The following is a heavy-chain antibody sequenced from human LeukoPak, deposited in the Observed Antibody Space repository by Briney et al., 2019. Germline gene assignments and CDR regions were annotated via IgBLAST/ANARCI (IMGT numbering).Heavy chain of an antibody. CDR3: ARDRGSYYGSGSYYGIFDY. Sequence: SVKVSCKASGGTFSSYAISWVRQAPGQGLEWMGGIIPIFGTANYAQKFQGRVTITTDESTSTAYMELSSLRSEDTAVYYCARDRGSYYGSGSYYGIFDYWGRGTLVTVSS. D-gene: IGHD3-10*01. CDR2: IIPIFGTA. J-gene: IGHJ4*02. CDR1: GGTFSSYA. V-gene: IGHV1-69*05.